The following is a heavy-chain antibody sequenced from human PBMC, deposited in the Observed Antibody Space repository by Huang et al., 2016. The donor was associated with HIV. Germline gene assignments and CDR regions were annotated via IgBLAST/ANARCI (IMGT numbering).Heavy chain of an antibody. CDR2: MNPYTGNT. Sequence: QVQLVQSGAEVKKPGASVQVSCKASGYTFANYDITLVRQASGQGLEWMGWMNPYTGNTCYGQKFRGRVTFTRNTSNTTAYMELSSLRSEDTAIYYCARGRMVAEYWGQGTLVIVSS. J-gene: IGHJ4*02. CDR1: GYTFANYD. D-gene: IGHD5-12*01. CDR3: ARGRMVAEY. V-gene: IGHV1-8*01.